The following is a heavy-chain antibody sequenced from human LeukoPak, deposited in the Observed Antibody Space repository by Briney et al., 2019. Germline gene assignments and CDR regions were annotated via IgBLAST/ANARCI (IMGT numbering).Heavy chain of an antibody. CDR2: IWYDGSNK. J-gene: IGHJ6*04. CDR1: GFTFSSYG. Sequence: GGSLRLYCAASGFTFSSYGMHWVRQAPGKGLEWVAVIWYDGSNKYYADSVKGRFTISRDNSKNTLYLQMNSLRAEDTAVYYCAREGGQLWSPYYYYGMDVWGKGTTVTVSS. V-gene: IGHV3-33*01. D-gene: IGHD5-18*01. CDR3: AREGGQLWSPYYYYGMDV.